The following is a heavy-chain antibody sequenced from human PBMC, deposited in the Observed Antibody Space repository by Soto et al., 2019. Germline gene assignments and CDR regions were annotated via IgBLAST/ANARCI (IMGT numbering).Heavy chain of an antibody. CDR2: INSDGSST. V-gene: IGHV3-74*01. Sequence: GGSLRLSCAASGFTFSSYWMHWVRQAPGKGLVWVSRINSDGSSTSYADSVKGRFTISRDNAKNTLYLQMNSLRAEDTAVYYCASNPYVLVGYYYGMDVWGQGTTVTVSS. D-gene: IGHD2-15*01. CDR3: ASNPYVLVGYYYGMDV. CDR1: GFTFSSYW. J-gene: IGHJ6*02.